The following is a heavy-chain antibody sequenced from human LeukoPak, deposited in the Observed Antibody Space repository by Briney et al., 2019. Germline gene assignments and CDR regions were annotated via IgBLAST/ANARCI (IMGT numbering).Heavy chain of an antibody. CDR1: GYTFTCYG. CDR3: AIFGAAGINAFDL. CDR2: ISADNGNT. D-gene: IGHD6-13*01. Sequence: ASVKVSCKASGYTFTCYGISWVRQAPGQGLEWMGWISADNGNTKYAQKFQGRVTMTTDTSTSTAYMELRSLRSDDTAVYYCAIFGAAGINAFDLWGQGTMVTVSS. J-gene: IGHJ3*01. V-gene: IGHV1-18*01.